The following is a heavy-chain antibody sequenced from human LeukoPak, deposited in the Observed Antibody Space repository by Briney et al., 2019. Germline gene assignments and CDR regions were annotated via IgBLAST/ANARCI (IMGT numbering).Heavy chain of an antibody. Sequence: GGSLRLSCAASGFTVSSNYMSWVRQVPGEGLVGVSVIYSSGSTYYADSVECRFTISRDFSKNALYLHMKRLRAEDAALYYCTRRMAEAGTIYFPPWGPGTLVTVSS. D-gene: IGHD6-13*01. J-gene: IGHJ1*01. CDR1: GFTVSSNY. CDR3: TRRMAEAGTIYFPP. CDR2: IYSSGST. V-gene: IGHV3-66*04.